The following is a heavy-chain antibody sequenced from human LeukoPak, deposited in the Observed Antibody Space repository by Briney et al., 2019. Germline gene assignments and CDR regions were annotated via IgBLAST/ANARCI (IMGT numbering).Heavy chain of an antibody. D-gene: IGHD6-13*01. CDR1: GFTFSSYN. Sequence: PGGSLRLSCAASGFTFSSYNMNWVRQAPGKGLEWGSYMRTSSNTIYYADSVKGRFTISRDNAKKSLYLQINSLRDEDTAVNYCARDWYSSSWSGFDYWGQGTLVTVSS. CDR2: MRTSSNTI. CDR3: ARDWYSSSWSGFDY. J-gene: IGHJ4*02. V-gene: IGHV3-48*02.